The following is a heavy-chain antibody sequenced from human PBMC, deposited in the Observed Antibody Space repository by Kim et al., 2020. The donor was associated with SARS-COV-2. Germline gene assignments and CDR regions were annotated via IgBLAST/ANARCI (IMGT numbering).Heavy chain of an antibody. CDR2: IYYSGST. CDR1: GGSISSSSYY. V-gene: IGHV4-39*01. J-gene: IGHJ4*02. CDR3: ARHCHKTYYYDSSGYYLVDY. D-gene: IGHD3-22*01. Sequence: SETLSLTCTVSGGSISSSSYYWGWIRQPPGKGLEWIGSIYYSGSTYYNPSLKSRVTISVDTSKNQFSLKLSSVTAADTAVYYCARHCHKTYYYDSSGYYLVDYWGQGTLVTVSS.